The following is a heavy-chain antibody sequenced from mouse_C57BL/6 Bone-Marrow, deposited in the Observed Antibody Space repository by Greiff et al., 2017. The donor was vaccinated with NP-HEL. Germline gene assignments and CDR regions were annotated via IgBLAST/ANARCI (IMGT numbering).Heavy chain of an antibody. D-gene: IGHD2-10*02. CDR3: AREGYGTLYFDV. V-gene: IGHV3-1*01. J-gene: IGHJ1*03. CDR2: ISYSGST. CDR1: GYSITSGYD. Sequence: VQLKESGPGMVKPSQSLSLTCTVTGYSITSGYDWHWIRHFPGNKLEWMGYISYSGSTNYNPSLKSRISITHDTSKNHFFLKLNSVTTEDTATYYCAREGYGTLYFDVWGTGTTVTVSS.